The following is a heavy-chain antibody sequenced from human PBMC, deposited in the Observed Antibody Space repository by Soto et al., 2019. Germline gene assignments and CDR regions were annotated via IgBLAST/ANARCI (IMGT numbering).Heavy chain of an antibody. CDR1: GFTFNNYG. D-gene: IGHD2-2*01. V-gene: IGHV3-30*18. CDR3: AKDSTRDYYYYMDV. J-gene: IGHJ6*03. Sequence: QVQLVESGGGVVQPGRSLTLSCAASGFTFNNYGIHWVRQAPGKGLEWVSFISYDGNKKYYADSVKGGFTISRDNSKNTLFLQMNSLRLEDTAVYFCAKDSTRDYYYYMDVWGKGTTVTVSS. CDR2: ISYDGNKK.